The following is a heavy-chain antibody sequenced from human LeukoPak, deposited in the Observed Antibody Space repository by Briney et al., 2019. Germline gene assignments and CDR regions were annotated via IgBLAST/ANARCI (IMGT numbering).Heavy chain of an antibody. CDR2: ISYDGSNK. J-gene: IGHJ4*02. CDR1: GFTFSSYA. CDR3: ARDCRSTSCYHY. V-gene: IGHV3-30-3*01. D-gene: IGHD2-2*01. Sequence: PGGSLRLSCAASGFTFSSYAMHWVRQAPGKGLEWVAVISYDGSNKYYADSVKGRFTISRDNAKNSLYLQMNSLRAEDTAVYFCARDCRSTSCYHYWGQGTLVTVSS.